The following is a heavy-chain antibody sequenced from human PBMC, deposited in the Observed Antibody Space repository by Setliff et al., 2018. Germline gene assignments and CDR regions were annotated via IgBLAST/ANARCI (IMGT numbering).Heavy chain of an antibody. V-gene: IGHV7-4-1*02. CDR1: GYTFSSYA. D-gene: IGHD6-6*01. CDR2: INTNTGNP. J-gene: IGHJ6*03. Sequence: GASVKVSCKASGYTFSSYAMNWVRQAPGQGPEWMGWINTNTGNPTYAQGFTGRFVFSLDTSVSTTYLQISSLKAEDTAVYYCARGEYTSLPSGVYYHMDVWGKGTTVTVSS. CDR3: ARGEYTSLPSGVYYHMDV.